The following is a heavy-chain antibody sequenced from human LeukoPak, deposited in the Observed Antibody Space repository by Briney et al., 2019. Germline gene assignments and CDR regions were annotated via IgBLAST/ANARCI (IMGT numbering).Heavy chain of an antibody. Sequence: GESLKISCKASGYSFTSYWIAWVRQMPGKGPEWMGFIYPDDSDTRYSPSFQGQVTISADKSINTAYLQWNSLKASDTAMYYCARQADYNILTGYHKGHLDYWGQGTLVTVSS. V-gene: IGHV5-51*01. CDR2: IYPDDSDT. J-gene: IGHJ4*02. CDR1: GYSFTSYW. D-gene: IGHD3-9*01. CDR3: ARQADYNILTGYHKGHLDY.